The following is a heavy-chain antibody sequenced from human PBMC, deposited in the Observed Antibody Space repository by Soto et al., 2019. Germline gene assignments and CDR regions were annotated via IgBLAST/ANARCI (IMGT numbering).Heavy chain of an antibody. Sequence: SMKVSCKTSGGTFSTFGISWVRQAPGQGLEWMGGIIPFFGTAEYSQKFEDRITITADESTNTVYMDLRSLTSEDTAIYYCARTAPMDAGDKFYYDFWGQGVLVTVSS. J-gene: IGHJ4*02. V-gene: IGHV1-69*13. D-gene: IGHD4-17*01. CDR2: IIPFFGTA. CDR3: ARTAPMDAGDKFYYDF. CDR1: GGTFSTFG.